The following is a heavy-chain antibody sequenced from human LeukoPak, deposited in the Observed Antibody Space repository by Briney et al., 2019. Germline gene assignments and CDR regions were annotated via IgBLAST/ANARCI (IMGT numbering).Heavy chain of an antibody. J-gene: IGHJ3*02. CDR3: ARGLGRGIDI. Sequence: ASVKVSCKASGYTFTGYNMHWVRQAPGQGLEWMGWINPNSGDTNYAQKFQGWVTMTRDTSVSTAYMELSRLRSDDTAVYFCARGLGRGIDIWGQGTMVTVSS. CDR1: GYTFTGYN. CDR2: INPNSGDT. D-gene: IGHD1-26*01. V-gene: IGHV1-2*04.